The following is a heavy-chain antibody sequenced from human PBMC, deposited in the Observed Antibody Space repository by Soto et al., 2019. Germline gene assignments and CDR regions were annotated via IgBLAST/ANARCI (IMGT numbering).Heavy chain of an antibody. CDR1: GFSLSTSGVG. CDR3: AHSSYYDFWSGYYPFDY. D-gene: IGHD3-3*01. CDR2: IYWDDDK. Sequence: SGPTLVNPTQTLTLTCPFSGFSLSTSGVGVGWIRQPPGKALEWLALIYWDDDKRYSPSLKSRLTITKDTSKNQVVLTMTNMDPVDTATYYCAHSSYYDFWSGYYPFDYWGQGTLVTVSS. J-gene: IGHJ4*02. V-gene: IGHV2-5*02.